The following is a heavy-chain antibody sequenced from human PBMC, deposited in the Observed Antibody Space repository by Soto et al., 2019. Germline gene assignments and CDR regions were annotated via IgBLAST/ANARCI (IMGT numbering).Heavy chain of an antibody. V-gene: IGHV3-23*01. Sequence: GGSLRLSCVDSGFTFSRYAMSWVRQAPGKGLEWVSVISGSGGSTYYGDSVKGRFTISRDNSKNTLYLQMNSLRAEDTAVYYCAKPNLYCSSTSCYDYWGQGILVTVSS. J-gene: IGHJ4*02. D-gene: IGHD2-2*01. CDR2: ISGSGGST. CDR3: AKPNLYCSSTSCYDY. CDR1: GFTFSRYA.